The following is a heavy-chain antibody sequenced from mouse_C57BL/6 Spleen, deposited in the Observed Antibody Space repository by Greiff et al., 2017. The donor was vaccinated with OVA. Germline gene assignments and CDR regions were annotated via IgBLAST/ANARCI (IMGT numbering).Heavy chain of an antibody. D-gene: IGHD5-5*01. CDR1: GFTFSDYG. V-gene: IGHV5-17*01. J-gene: IGHJ2*01. CDR2: ISSGSSTI. CDR3: ARTTRDYFDY. Sequence: DVQLVESGGGLVKPGGSLKLSCAASGFTFSDYGMHWVRQAPEKGLEWVAYISSGSSTIYYADTVKGRFTISRDNAKNTLFLQMTSLRSGDTCMYYRARTTRDYFDYWGQGTTRTVSS.